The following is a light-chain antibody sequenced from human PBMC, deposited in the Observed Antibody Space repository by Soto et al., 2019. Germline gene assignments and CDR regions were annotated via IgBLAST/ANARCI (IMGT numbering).Light chain of an antibody. CDR3: QQYNNWPPCT. CDR2: GAS. CDR1: QSVSSN. J-gene: IGKJ1*01. V-gene: IGKV3-15*01. Sequence: DIVMTQSPATLSVSPGERATLSCRASQSVSSNLAWYQQKPGQAPRLLIYGASTRATGIPARFSGSGSGTEFTLPISSLQSEDFAVYYCQQYNNWPPCTFGQGTKVEIK.